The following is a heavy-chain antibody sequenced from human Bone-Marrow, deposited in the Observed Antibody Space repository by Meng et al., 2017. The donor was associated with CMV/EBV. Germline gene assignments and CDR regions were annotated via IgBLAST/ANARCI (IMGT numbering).Heavy chain of an antibody. V-gene: IGHV3-13*01. D-gene: IGHD6-13*01. CDR2: IGTAGDT. CDR1: GFTFSSYD. CDR3: AKADHASSWYSLADY. J-gene: IGHJ4*02. Sequence: GESLKISCAASGFTFSSYDMHWVRQATGKGLEWVSAIGTAGDTYYPGSVKGRFTISRENAKNSLYLQMNSLRAGDTAVYYCAKADHASSWYSLADYWGQGTLVTVSS.